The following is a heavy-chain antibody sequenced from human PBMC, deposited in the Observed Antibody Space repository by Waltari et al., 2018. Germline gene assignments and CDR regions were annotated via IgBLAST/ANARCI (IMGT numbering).Heavy chain of an antibody. V-gene: IGHV4-34*01. D-gene: IGHD6-19*01. Sequence: QVQLQQWGAGLLKPSETLSLTCAVYGGSFSGYYCSWIRQPPGKGLEWIGEINHSGSTNYNPSLKSRVTISVDTSKNQFSLKLSSVTAADTAVYYCARGVSGWYFDYWGQGTLVTVSS. CDR1: GGSFSGYY. J-gene: IGHJ4*02. CDR2: INHSGST. CDR3: ARGVSGWYFDY.